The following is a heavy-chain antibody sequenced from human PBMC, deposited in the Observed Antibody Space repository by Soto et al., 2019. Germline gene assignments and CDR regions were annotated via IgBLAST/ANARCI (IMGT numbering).Heavy chain of an antibody. D-gene: IGHD6-6*01. CDR3: ARGSSIAGLYYGMDV. CDR1: GGSISSGGYY. V-gene: IGHV4-31*03. CDR2: NYYRGIT. Sequence: QVQLQESGPGLVKPSQTLSLTCTVSGGSISSGGYYWIWIRQHPGKGLEWIGYNYYRGITYYNPSLKSRVTISPATCKNQCSLKLSSVTAADTAVYYCARGSSIAGLYYGMDVWGQGTTVTVSS. J-gene: IGHJ6*02.